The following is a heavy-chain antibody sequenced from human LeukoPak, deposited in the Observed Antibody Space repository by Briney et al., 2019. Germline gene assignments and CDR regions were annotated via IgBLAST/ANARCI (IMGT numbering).Heavy chain of an antibody. CDR3: ARWVPQGSNRYYYYYMDV. J-gene: IGHJ6*03. D-gene: IGHD4-23*01. CDR2: IYYSGST. Sequence: SQTLSLTCTVSGGSISSGGYYWSWIRQHPGKGLERIGYIYYSGSTYYNPSLKSRVTISVDTSKNQFSLKLSSVTAADTAVYYCARWVPQGSNRYYYYYMDVWGKGTTVTVSS. V-gene: IGHV4-31*03. CDR1: GGSISSGGYY.